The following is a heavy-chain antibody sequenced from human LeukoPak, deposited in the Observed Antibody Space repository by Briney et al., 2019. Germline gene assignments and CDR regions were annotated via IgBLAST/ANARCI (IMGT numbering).Heavy chain of an antibody. D-gene: IGHD3-3*01. J-gene: IGHJ5*02. CDR3: ARDSHDYDFWSGRNWFDP. CDR1: GGSISSHS. CDR2: IHYSVST. Sequence: SETLSLTCTVSGGSISSHSWSWVRQPPGKGLEWIGYIHYSVSTSYTPSLKSRVTISVDTSKNQFSLKLSSGTAADTAVYYCARDSHDYDFWSGRNWFDPWGQGTPVTVSS. V-gene: IGHV4-59*11.